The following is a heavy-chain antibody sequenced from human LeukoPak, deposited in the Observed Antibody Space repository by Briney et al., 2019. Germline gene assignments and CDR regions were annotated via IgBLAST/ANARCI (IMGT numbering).Heavy chain of an antibody. CDR2: ISYDGSNK. D-gene: IGHD3-3*01. Sequence: GGSLRLSCAASGFTFSSYAMHWVRQAPGKGLEWVAVISYDGSNKYYVDSVKGRFTISRDNSKNTLYLQMNSLRAEDTAVYYCARSIMIFGVARGLGDWFDPWGQGTLVTVSS. CDR1: GFTFSSYA. CDR3: ARSIMIFGVARGLGDWFDP. J-gene: IGHJ5*02. V-gene: IGHV3-30-3*01.